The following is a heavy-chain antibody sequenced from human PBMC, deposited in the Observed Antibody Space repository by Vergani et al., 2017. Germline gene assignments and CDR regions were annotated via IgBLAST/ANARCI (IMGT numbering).Heavy chain of an antibody. CDR1: GYTFTSYY. V-gene: IGHV1-46*01. D-gene: IGHD2-15*01. J-gene: IGHJ3*02. CDR3: ARVYEHWSGGSCPDAFDI. Sequence: QVQLVQSGAEVKKPGASVKVSCKASGYTFTSYYMHWVRQAPGQGLEWMGIINPSGGCTSYAQKFQGRVTRTRDTSTSTVYMELSSLRSEDTAVYYCARVYEHWSGGSCPDAFDIWGQGTMVTVSS. CDR2: INPSGGCT.